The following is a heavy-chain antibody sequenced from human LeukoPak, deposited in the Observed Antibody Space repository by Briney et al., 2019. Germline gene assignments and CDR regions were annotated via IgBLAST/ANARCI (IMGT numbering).Heavy chain of an antibody. D-gene: IGHD3-22*01. V-gene: IGHV1-46*01. J-gene: IGHJ4*02. CDR3: ATSHYDSSGYYYFDY. Sequence: ASVKVSCKASGYTFTSYYMHWVRQAPGQGLEWMGIINPSGGSTSYAQKFQGRVTMTRDTSTSTVYMELSSLRSEDTAVYYCATSHYDSSGYYYFDYWGQGTLVTVSS. CDR2: INPSGGST. CDR1: GYTFTSYY.